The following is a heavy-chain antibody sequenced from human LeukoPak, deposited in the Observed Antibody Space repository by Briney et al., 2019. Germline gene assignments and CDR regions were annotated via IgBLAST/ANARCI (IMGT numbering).Heavy chain of an antibody. CDR1: GFTFSSYG. V-gene: IGHV3-23*01. D-gene: IGHD6-13*01. J-gene: IGHJ4*02. Sequence: GGTLRLSCAASGFTFSSYGMSWVRQAPGKGLEWVSAVSGSGGSTYYADSVKGRFTISRDNSKNTLYLQMNSLRAEDTAVYYCAKDLMSAAPGTIFGYWGQGTLVTVSS. CDR3: AKDLMSAAPGTIFGY. CDR2: VSGSGGST.